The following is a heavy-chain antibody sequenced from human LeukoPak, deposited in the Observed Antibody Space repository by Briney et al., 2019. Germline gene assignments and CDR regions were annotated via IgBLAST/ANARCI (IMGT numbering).Heavy chain of an antibody. J-gene: IGHJ4*02. V-gene: IGHV4-31*03. Sequence: PSETLPLTCTVSGGSISSGGYYWSWIRQHPGKGLEWIGYIYYSGSTYYNPSLKSRVTISVDTSKNQFSLKLSSVTAADTAVYYCASTGYSSTAVVYWGQGTLVTVSS. CDR1: GGSISSGGYY. D-gene: IGHD6-13*01. CDR2: IYYSGST. CDR3: ASTGYSSTAVVY.